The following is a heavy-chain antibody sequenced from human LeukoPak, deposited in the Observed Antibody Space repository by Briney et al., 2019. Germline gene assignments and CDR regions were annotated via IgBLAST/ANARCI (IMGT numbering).Heavy chain of an antibody. CDR3: ARSGDSDY. CDR2: ISPSGSAI. D-gene: IGHD3-10*01. V-gene: IGHV3-48*03. CDR1: GFTFSSYE. J-gene: IGHJ4*02. Sequence: GGSLRLSCAASGFTFSSYEMNRVRQAPGKGLEWVSYISPSGSAIYYADSVKGRFTISRDNAKNSLYLQMNSLRAEDTAVYYCARSGDSDYWGQGTLVTVSS.